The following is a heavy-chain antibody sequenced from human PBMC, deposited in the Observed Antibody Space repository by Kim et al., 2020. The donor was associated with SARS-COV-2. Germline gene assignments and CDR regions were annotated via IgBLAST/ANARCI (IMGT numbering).Heavy chain of an antibody. CDR3: AKDGPHSSSWYSDY. Sequence: ADSVKGRFTISRDNSKNTLYLQMNSLRAEDTAVYYCAKDGPHSSSWYSDYWGQGTLVTVSS. D-gene: IGHD6-13*01. V-gene: IGHV3-23*01. J-gene: IGHJ4*02.